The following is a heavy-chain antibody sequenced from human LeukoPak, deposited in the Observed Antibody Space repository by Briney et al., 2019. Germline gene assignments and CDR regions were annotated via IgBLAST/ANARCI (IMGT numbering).Heavy chain of an antibody. V-gene: IGHV3-30*02. CDR2: IRYDGSNK. D-gene: IGHD4-23*01. CDR3: ARDSENYGGNSDY. Sequence: PGGSLRLSCAASRFTFSSYGMHWVRQAPGKGLEWVAFIRYDGSNKNYADSVKGRFTISRDNAKNSLYLQMNSLRAEDTAVYYCARDSENYGGNSDYWGQGTLVTVSS. CDR1: RFTFSSYG. J-gene: IGHJ4*02.